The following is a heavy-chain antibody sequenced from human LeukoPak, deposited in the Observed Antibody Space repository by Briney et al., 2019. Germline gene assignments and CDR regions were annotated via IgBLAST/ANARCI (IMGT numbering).Heavy chain of an antibody. Sequence: ASVKVSCKASGYSFTGYFMHWVRQAPGQGLEWMGWINPHSGGTNYAQKFQGRVTMTRDTSISTVYMELSRLRSDDSAVYYCARILGSSGYYFWGQGTLVTVSS. V-gene: IGHV1-2*02. J-gene: IGHJ4*02. CDR3: ARILGSSGYYF. CDR1: GYSFTGYF. D-gene: IGHD5-18*01. CDR2: INPHSGGT.